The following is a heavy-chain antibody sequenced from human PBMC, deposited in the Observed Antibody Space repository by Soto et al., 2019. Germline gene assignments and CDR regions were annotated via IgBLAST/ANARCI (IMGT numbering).Heavy chain of an antibody. V-gene: IGHV3-73*01. CDR3: SRSSKTGDDALDI. Sequence: EVQLVESGGGLVQPGGSLKLSCAASGFTFSGSAMHWVRQASGKGLERVGRIRSKAYSYATAYAASVKGRFTLSRDDSKNTAYLQMNSLKSEDTAVYYCSRSSKTGDDALDIWGQGTMVTVSS. CDR1: GFTFSGSA. CDR2: IRSKAYSYAT. D-gene: IGHD7-27*01. J-gene: IGHJ3*02.